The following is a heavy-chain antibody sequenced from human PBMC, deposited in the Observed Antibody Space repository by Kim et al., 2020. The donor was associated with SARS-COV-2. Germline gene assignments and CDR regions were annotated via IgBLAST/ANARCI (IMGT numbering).Heavy chain of an antibody. CDR3: AGRKPNPGVQGARAEGYYYMDV. D-gene: IGHD3-10*01. Sequence: SVKVSCKASGGTFSSYAISWVRQAPGQGLEWMGGIIPIFGTANYAQKFQGRVTITADESTSTAYMELSSLRSEDTAVYYCAGRKPNPGVQGARAEGYYYMDVWGKGTTVTVSS. V-gene: IGHV1-69*13. J-gene: IGHJ6*03. CDR2: IIPIFGTA. CDR1: GGTFSSYA.